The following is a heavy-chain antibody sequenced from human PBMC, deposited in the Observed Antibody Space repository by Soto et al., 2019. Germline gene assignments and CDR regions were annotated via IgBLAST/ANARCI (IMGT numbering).Heavy chain of an antibody. D-gene: IGHD1-26*01. CDR3: ARGSDSGSYYFYSQH. V-gene: IGHV1-69*13. Sequence: SSVKVSCKASGGTFSSYAISWVRQAPGQGLEWMGGIIPIFGTANNAQKFPGRVTITADESTSTSYMELSSLRSEDTAVYYCARGSDSGSYYFYSQHWGRGTLVAVSS. J-gene: IGHJ1*01. CDR1: GGTFSSYA. CDR2: IIPIFGTA.